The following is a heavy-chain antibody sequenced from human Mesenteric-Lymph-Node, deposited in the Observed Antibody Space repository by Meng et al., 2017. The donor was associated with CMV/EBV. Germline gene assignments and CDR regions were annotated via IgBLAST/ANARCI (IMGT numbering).Heavy chain of an antibody. CDR1: GVSFSGYW. V-gene: IGHV3-7*01. J-gene: IGHJ1*01. Sequence: GESLKISCAASGVSFSGYWMTWVRQAPGKGLEWLANIKEDGSERFFVDSVKGRFTISRDDAQNSVYLEMNSLKVEDTGVYYCARDQPNYYDPSHSFQYWGQGTLVTVSS. CDR3: ARDQPNYYDPSHSFQY. CDR2: IKEDGSER. D-gene: IGHD3-3*01.